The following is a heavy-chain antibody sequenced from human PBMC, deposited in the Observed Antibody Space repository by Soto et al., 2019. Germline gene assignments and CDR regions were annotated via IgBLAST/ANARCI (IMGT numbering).Heavy chain of an antibody. CDR3: AQNTYYYDSSGYYDY. V-gene: IGHV3-23*01. D-gene: IGHD3-22*01. CDR2: ISGSGGST. Sequence: PGGSLRLSCAASGFTFSSYAMSWVRQAPGKGLEWVSAISGSGGSTYYADSVKGRFTISRDNSKNTLYLQMNSLRAEDTAVYYCAQNTYYYDSSGYYDYWGQGTLVTVSS. CDR1: GFTFSSYA. J-gene: IGHJ4*02.